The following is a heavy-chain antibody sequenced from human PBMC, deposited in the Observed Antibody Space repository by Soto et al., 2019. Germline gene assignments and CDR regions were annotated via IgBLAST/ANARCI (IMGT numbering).Heavy chain of an antibody. D-gene: IGHD3-3*01. CDR2: IYTSGST. Sequence: QVQLQESGPGLVKPSETLSLTCTVSGGSISSYYWSWIRQPAGKGLEWIGRIYTSGSTNYNPSLKSRVTMSVDTSKNQFSLKLSSVTAADTAVYYCASVLRITGHDAFDIWGQGTMVTVSS. CDR1: GGSISSYY. V-gene: IGHV4-4*07. CDR3: ASVLRITGHDAFDI. J-gene: IGHJ3*02.